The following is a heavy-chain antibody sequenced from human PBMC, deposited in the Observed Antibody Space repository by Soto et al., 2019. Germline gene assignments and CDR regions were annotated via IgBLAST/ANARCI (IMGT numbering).Heavy chain of an antibody. CDR2: MSYSGST. V-gene: IGHV4-39*01. CDR1: GDSISRSPYY. CDR3: SRRAPEGFDP. Sequence: SETLSLTCTVSGDSISRSPYYWAWIRQPPGKGLEWIGSMSYSGSTYYNPSLKSRVTIFIDTPKNQLSLKLTSVTAPDTAVYYCSRRAPEGFDPWGQGTLVTVPS. J-gene: IGHJ5*02.